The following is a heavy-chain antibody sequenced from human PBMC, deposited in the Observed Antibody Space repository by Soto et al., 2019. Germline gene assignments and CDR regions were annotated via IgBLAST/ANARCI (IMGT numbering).Heavy chain of an antibody. D-gene: IGHD2-2*01. Sequence: QVPLVQSGAEVKKPGASVKVSCKASGYTFTSYGISWVRQAPGQGLEWMGWISAYNGNTNYAQKLQGRVTMTTDTSTSTAYMELRSLRSDDTAVYYCARVSKLGYCSSTSCFDAFDIWGQGTMVTVSS. CDR3: ARVSKLGYCSSTSCFDAFDI. CDR1: GYTFTSYG. CDR2: ISAYNGNT. J-gene: IGHJ3*02. V-gene: IGHV1-18*01.